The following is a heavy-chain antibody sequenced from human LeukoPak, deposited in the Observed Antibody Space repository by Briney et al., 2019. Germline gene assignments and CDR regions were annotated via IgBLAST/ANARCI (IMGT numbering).Heavy chain of an antibody. CDR1: GGSISSSNW. D-gene: IGHD2-2*01. CDR3: ASEGFVVVPAVAKGEYGYYYGMDV. CDR2: IYHSGST. Sequence: SGTLSLTCAVSGGSISSSNWWSWVRQPPGKGLEWIGEIYHSGSTNYNPSLKSRVTISVDKSKNQFSLKLSSVTAADTAVYYCASEGFVVVPAVAKGEYGYYYGMDVWGKGTTVTVSS. V-gene: IGHV4-4*02. J-gene: IGHJ6*04.